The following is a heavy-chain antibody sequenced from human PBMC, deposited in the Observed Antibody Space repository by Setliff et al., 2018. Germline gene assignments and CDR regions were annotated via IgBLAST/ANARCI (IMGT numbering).Heavy chain of an antibody. CDR3: ARLGYRGDLDY. D-gene: IGHD5-12*01. Sequence: SETLSLTCNVSADSISSSYDYWAWIRQPPGKGLEWIGSIYNSGSTYYNPSLKSQVSISVDTSKNQFSLKLSSVTAADTAVYYCARLGYRGDLDYWGQGTLVTVSS. J-gene: IGHJ4*02. V-gene: IGHV4-39*01. CDR2: IYNSGST. CDR1: ADSISSSYDY.